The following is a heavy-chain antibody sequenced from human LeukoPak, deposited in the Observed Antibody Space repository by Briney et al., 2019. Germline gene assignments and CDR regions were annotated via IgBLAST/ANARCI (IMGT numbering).Heavy chain of an antibody. J-gene: IGHJ3*02. CDR3: AREGVSGCYLGI. CDR1: GYTFTSYY. Sequence: ASVNVSCKASGYTFTSYYMHWVRQAPGQRPEWMGIINPSGGSTSYAQKFQGRVTMTRDTSTSTVYMELSSLRSEDTAVYYCAREGVSGCYLGIWGKGTMVTVSS. V-gene: IGHV1-46*01. CDR2: INPSGGST. D-gene: IGHD1-26*01.